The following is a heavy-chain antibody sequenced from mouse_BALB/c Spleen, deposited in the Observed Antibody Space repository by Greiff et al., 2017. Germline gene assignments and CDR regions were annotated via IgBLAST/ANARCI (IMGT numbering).Heavy chain of an antibody. CDR3: ASYHY. CDR2: IDPSDSYT. CDR1: GYTFTSYW. J-gene: IGHJ2*01. Sequence: QVQLQQPGAELVKPGASVKLSCKASGYTFTSYWMHWVKQRPGQGLEWIGEIDPSDSYTNYNQKFKGKATLTVDKSSSTAYMQLSSLPSEDSAVYYCASYHYWGQGTTLTVSS. D-gene: IGHD5-5*01. V-gene: IGHV1-69*02.